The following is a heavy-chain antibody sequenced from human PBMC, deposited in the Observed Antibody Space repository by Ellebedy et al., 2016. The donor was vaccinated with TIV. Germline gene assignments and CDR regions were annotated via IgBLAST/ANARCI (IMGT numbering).Heavy chain of an antibody. CDR2: IIPIFGTT. CDR3: ARRYFDWLWLDF. D-gene: IGHD3-9*01. Sequence: SVKVSCXASGYTFTNFGISWVRQAPGQGLEWMGGIIPIFGTTKYAQKFQGRVTITADESTSTAYMELSSLRSEDTAVYYCARRYFDWLWLDFWGQGTLVTVSS. V-gene: IGHV1-69*13. CDR1: GYTFTNFG. J-gene: IGHJ4*02.